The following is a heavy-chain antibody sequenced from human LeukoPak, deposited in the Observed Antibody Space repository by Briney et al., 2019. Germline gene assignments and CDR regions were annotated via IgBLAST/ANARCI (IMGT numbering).Heavy chain of an antibody. CDR1: GFTFSTYS. CDR3: ARAPEWLIFDY. V-gene: IGHV3-21*01. CDR2: ISSSSSYI. J-gene: IGHJ4*02. Sequence: GGSLRLSCAASGFTFSTYSMNWVRQAPGKGLEWVSSISSSSSYIYYADSVKGRFTISRDNAKNSLYLQMNSLRAEDTAVYYCARAPEWLIFDYWGQGTLVTVSS. D-gene: IGHD6-19*01.